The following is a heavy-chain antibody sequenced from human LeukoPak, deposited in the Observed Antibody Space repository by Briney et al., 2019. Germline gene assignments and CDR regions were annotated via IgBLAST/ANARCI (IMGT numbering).Heavy chain of an antibody. J-gene: IGHJ6*02. Sequence: GGSLRLSCAASGFTFSSYAMSWVRQAPGKGLEWVSAISGSGGSTYYADSVEGRFTISRDNSKNTLYLQMNSLRAEDTAVYYCAKERNRPYYYYGMDVWGQGTTVTVSS. CDR2: ISGSGGST. CDR1: GFTFSSYA. CDR3: AKERNRPYYYYGMDV. V-gene: IGHV3-23*01. D-gene: IGHD1-14*01.